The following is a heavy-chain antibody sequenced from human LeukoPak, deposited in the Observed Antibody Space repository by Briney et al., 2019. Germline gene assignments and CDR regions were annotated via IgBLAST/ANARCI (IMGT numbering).Heavy chain of an antibody. V-gene: IGHV4-59*11. CDR2: IYYSGST. CDR1: GGSISSHY. CDR3: ARSMLMVRAAYTHWFDP. D-gene: IGHD3-10*01. Sequence: SETLSLTCTVSGGSISSHYWSWIRQPPGKGLEWIGYIYYSGSTNYNPSLKSRVTISVDTSKNQFSLKLSSVTAADTAVYYCARSMLMVRAAYTHWFDPWGQGTLVTVSS. J-gene: IGHJ5*02.